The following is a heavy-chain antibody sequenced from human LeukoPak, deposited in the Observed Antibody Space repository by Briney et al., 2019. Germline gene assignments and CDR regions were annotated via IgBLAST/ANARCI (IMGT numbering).Heavy chain of an antibody. J-gene: IGHJ4*02. V-gene: IGHV3-23*01. CDR3: TKESTYYYDSGD. Sequence: GGSLRLSCAASGFTFSTYGMNWVRQAPGKGLEWVSGISSRATGTYYADSVKGRFTISRDNSKNTVYLQMNSLGAEDTALYYCTKESTYYYDSGDWGQRTLVTVSS. D-gene: IGHD3-22*01. CDR2: ISSRATGT. CDR1: GFTFSTYG.